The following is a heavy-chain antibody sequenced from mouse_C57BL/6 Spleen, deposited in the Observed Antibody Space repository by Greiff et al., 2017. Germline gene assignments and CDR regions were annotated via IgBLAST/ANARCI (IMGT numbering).Heavy chain of an antibody. J-gene: IGHJ2*01. CDR1: GYTFTSYW. CDR2: IDPSDSYT. CDR3: ARGTGLDY. V-gene: IGHV1-69*01. D-gene: IGHD4-1*01. Sequence: VKLQQPGAELVMPGASVKLSCKASGYTFTSYWMHWVKQRPGQGLEWIGEIDPSDSYTNYNQKFKGKSTLTVDKSSSTAYMQLSSLTSEDSAVYYCARGTGLDYWGQGTTLAVSS.